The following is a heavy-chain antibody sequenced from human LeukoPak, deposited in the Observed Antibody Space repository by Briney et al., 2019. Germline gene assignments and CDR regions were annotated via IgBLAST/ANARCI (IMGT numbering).Heavy chain of an antibody. CDR3: ARDLRIGYSTDPELDY. Sequence: GGTLRLSCAASGFTFSDYYMSWIRQAPGKGLEWVSYISSSSSYTNYADSVKGRFTISRDNAKNSLYLQMNSLRAEDTAVYYCARDLRIGYSTDPELDYWGQGTLVTVSS. CDR1: GFTFSDYY. D-gene: IGHD6-13*01. V-gene: IGHV3-11*06. J-gene: IGHJ4*02. CDR2: ISSSSSYT.